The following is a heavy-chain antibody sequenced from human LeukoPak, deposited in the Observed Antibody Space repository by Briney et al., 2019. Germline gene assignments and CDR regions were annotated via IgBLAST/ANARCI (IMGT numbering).Heavy chain of an antibody. D-gene: IGHD5-24*01. V-gene: IGHV3-30-3*01. J-gene: IGHJ4*02. CDR3: ARDGFDGYHYYYFDY. CDR2: ISYDGSNK. Sequence: GGSLRLSCAASGFTFSSYAMHWVRQAPGKGLEWVAVISYDGSNKYYADSVKGRFTISRDNSKNTLYLQMNSLRAVDTAVYYCARDGFDGYHYYYFDYWGQGTLVTVSS. CDR1: GFTFSSYA.